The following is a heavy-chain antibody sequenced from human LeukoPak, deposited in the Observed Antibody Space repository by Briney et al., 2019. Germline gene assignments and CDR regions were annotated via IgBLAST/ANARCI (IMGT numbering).Heavy chain of an antibody. CDR2: IYYSGST. Sequence: SETLSLTCTVSGGSISSGGYYWSWIRQHPGKGLEWIGYIYYSGSTYYNPSLKSRVTISVDTSKNQFSLKLSSVSAADTAVYYCARGDSWYHGFDYWGQGTLVTVSS. V-gene: IGHV4-31*03. CDR1: GGSISSGGYY. CDR3: ARGDSWYHGFDY. J-gene: IGHJ4*02. D-gene: IGHD6-13*01.